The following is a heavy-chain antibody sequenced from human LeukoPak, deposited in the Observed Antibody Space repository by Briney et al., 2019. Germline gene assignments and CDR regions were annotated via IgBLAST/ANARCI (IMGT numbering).Heavy chain of an antibody. CDR1: GFTFSSYA. CDR2: ISGSGGST. CDR3: AKATSTLLWFGDDY. Sequence: GGSLRLSCAASGFTFSSYAMSWVRQAPGKGLEWVSAISGSGGSTYYAGSVKGRFTISRDNSKNTLYLQMNSLRAGDTAVYYCAKATSTLLWFGDDYWGQGTLVTVSS. D-gene: IGHD3-10*01. V-gene: IGHV3-23*01. J-gene: IGHJ4*02.